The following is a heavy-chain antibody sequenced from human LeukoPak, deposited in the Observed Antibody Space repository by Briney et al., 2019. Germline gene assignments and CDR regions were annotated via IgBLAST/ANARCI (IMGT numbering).Heavy chain of an antibody. J-gene: IGHJ5*02. Sequence: SVKVSCKASGGTFSSYAISWVRQAPGQGLEWMGRIIPILGIANYAQKFQGRVTITADKSTSTAYMELSSLRSEDTAVYYCARYGHYCSGGSCYALGRWFGPWGQGTLVTVSS. D-gene: IGHD2-15*01. CDR2: IIPILGIA. V-gene: IGHV1-69*04. CDR3: ARYGHYCSGGSCYALGRWFGP. CDR1: GGTFSSYA.